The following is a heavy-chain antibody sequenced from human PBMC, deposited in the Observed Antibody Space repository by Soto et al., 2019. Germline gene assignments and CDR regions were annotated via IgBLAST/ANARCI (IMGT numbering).Heavy chain of an antibody. J-gene: IGHJ3*02. CDR3: ARGQGFSYGSSALDI. CDR2: ISTSSTYI. Sequence: EVQLVESGGGLVKPGGSLRLSCVGSGFTFSSYNINWVRQAPGKGLEWVSSISTSSTYIFYTDSVKARFTISRDNAKNSLYLQMNGLRGEDTAVYFCARGQGFSYGSSALDIWGLGTMVTVSS. D-gene: IGHD5-18*01. V-gene: IGHV3-21*01. CDR1: GFTFSSYN.